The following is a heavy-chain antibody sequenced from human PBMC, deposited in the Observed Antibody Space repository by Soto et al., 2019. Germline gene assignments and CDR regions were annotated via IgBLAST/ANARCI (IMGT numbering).Heavy chain of an antibody. Sequence: VGALSLSCASSGFTFSGYAMHWVRQAPGKGLEWVAVISYDGSNEYYADAVKGRFTISRDNSKNTLYLQINRPRAEDTAVDWCARDFFLYFDLWGRGTLGTVFS. J-gene: IGHJ2*01. D-gene: IGHD3-3*01. V-gene: IGHV3-30-3*01. CDR2: ISYDGSNE. CDR3: ARDFFLYFDL. CDR1: GFTFSGYA.